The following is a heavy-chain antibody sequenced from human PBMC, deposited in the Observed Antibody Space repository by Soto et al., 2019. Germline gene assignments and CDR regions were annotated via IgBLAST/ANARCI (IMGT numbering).Heavy chain of an antibody. Sequence: GGSLRLSWAASGFTFSSYSMNWVRQAPGKGLEWVSSISSSSRYIYYADSVKGRFTISRDNAKNSLYLQMNSLRAEDTAVYYCAREGSSWYFDYWGQGTLVTVSS. CDR1: GFTFSSYS. V-gene: IGHV3-21*01. CDR3: AREGSSWYFDY. J-gene: IGHJ4*02. CDR2: ISSSSRYI. D-gene: IGHD6-13*01.